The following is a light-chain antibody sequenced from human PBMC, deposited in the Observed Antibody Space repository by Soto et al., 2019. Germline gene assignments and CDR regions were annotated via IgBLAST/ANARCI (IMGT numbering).Light chain of an antibody. J-gene: IGKJ4*01. CDR3: QQRSNLPLT. CDR1: QSISSY. V-gene: IGKV3-11*01. CDR2: DGS. Sequence: EIVLTQSPATLSLSPGERATLSCRASQSISSYLSWYQQRPGQAPRLLIYDGSNRATGIPARFSGSGSGTDFTLTISSLEPEDFAVYYCQQRSNLPLTFGGGTKVDI.